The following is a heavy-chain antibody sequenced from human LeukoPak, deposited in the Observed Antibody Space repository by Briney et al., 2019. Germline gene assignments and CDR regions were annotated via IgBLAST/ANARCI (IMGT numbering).Heavy chain of an antibody. CDR2: ISSSGSTI. V-gene: IGHV3-48*03. CDR1: GFTFSSYE. J-gene: IGHJ4*02. Sequence: PGGSLRLSCAASGFTFSSYEMHWVRQAPGKGREWISYISSSGSTIYYADSVKGRFTISRDNGKNSLYLQMNSLRAEDTAVYYCARVHYNTAMVDIDYWGQGTLVTVSS. CDR3: ARVHYNTAMVDIDY. D-gene: IGHD5-18*01.